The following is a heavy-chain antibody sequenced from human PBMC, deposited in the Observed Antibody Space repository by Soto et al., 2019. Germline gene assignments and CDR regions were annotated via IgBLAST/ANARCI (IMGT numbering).Heavy chain of an antibody. CDR2: IIPIFGTA. J-gene: IGHJ4*02. V-gene: IGHV1-69*01. CDR3: AREMIVVVSGTYYFDY. CDR1: GGTFSSYA. D-gene: IGHD3-22*01. Sequence: QVQLVQSGAEVKKPGSSVKVSCKASGGTFSSYAISWVRQAPGQGLEWMGGIIPIFGTANYAQKFQGRVTITADESTSTDYMELSRLRSEDTAVYYCAREMIVVVSGTYYFDYWGQGTLVTVSS.